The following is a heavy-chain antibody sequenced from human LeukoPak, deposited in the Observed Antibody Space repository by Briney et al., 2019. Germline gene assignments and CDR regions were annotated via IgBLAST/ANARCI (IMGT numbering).Heavy chain of an antibody. CDR2: IYRSGST. D-gene: IGHD3-22*01. V-gene: IGHV4-4*02. CDR3: ASYYYDSSGYYPYYYYGMDV. CDR1: GDSINNNYW. J-gene: IGHJ6*02. Sequence: PSETLSLTCAVSGDSINNNYWWRWVRQFPGKGLEWIGEIYRSGSTSYNPSLKSRVTISMDKSKNQFSLNLSSVTAADTAVYYCASYYYDSSGYYPYYYYGMDVWGQGTTVTVSS.